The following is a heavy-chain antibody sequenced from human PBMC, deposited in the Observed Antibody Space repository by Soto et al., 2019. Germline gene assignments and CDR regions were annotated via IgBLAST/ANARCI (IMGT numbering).Heavy chain of an antibody. CDR3: ARVPYYDSSGYTPGDDAFDI. CDR2: IIPILGIA. V-gene: IGHV1-69*02. J-gene: IGHJ3*02. CDR1: GGTFSSYT. Sequence: SVKVSCKASGGTFSSYTISWVRQAPGQGLEWMGRIIPILGIANYAQKFQGRVTITADKSTSTAYMELRSLRSDDTAVYYCARVPYYDSSGYTPGDDAFDIWGQGTMVTVSS. D-gene: IGHD3-22*01.